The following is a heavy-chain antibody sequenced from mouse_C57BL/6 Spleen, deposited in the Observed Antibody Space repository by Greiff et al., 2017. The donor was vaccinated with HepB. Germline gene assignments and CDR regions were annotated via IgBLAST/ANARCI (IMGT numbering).Heavy chain of an antibody. D-gene: IGHD1-1*01. CDR2: IWSGGST. J-gene: IGHJ4*01. V-gene: IGHV2-2*01. Sequence: QVQLQQSGPGLVQPSQCLSITCTVSGFSLPSYGVHWVRQSPGKGLEWLGVIWSGGSTDCNAAFISRLSISKDNSKSKVFFKMNSLQADDTAIYYCDRRDYGHAMDDWGKGTTGTVAS. CDR1: GFSLPSYG. CDR3: DRRDYGHAMDD.